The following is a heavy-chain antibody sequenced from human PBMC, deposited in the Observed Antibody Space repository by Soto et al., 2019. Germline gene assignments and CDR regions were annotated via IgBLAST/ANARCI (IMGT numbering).Heavy chain of an antibody. J-gene: IGHJ3*02. CDR3: ARAGVGLGAFDI. V-gene: IGHV5-51*01. Sequence: PGESLKISCKGSGYSFTSNWIGWVRQMPGKGLEWIGAIYPGDSDTRYRPSFQGQVTISADRSIGTTYLQWSSLKASHTAMYYCARAGVGLGAFDIWGQGTMVTVSS. CDR2: IYPGDSDT. D-gene: IGHD3-3*01. CDR1: GYSFTSNW.